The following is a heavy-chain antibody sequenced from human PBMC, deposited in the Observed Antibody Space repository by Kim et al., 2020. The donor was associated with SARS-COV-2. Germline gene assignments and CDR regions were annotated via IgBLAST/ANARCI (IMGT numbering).Heavy chain of an antibody. CDR3: ASGPMDSSSSEGDY. Sequence: QKFQGRVTMTRDTSTSTVYMELSSLRSEDTAVYYCASGPMDSSSSEGDYWGQGTLVTVSS. V-gene: IGHV1-46*01. D-gene: IGHD6-6*01. J-gene: IGHJ4*02.